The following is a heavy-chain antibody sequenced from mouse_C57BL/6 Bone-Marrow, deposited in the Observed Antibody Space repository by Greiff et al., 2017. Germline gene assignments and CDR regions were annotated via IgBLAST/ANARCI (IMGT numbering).Heavy chain of an antibody. V-gene: IGHV12-3*01. D-gene: IGHD2-1*01. CDR2: ITHSGET. Sequence: QVQLQQSGPGLVKPSQSLFLTCSITGFPITSGYYWIWIRQSPGKPLEWMGYITHSGETFYNPSLQSPISFTRETSKNQFFLQLNSVTTEDTAMYYCAGDIYYGNYLFAYWGQGTLVTVSA. CDR3: AGDIYYGNYLFAY. J-gene: IGHJ3*01. CDR1: GFPITSGYY.